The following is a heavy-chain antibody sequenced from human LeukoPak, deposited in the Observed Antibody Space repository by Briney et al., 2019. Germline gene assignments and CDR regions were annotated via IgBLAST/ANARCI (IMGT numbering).Heavy chain of an antibody. Sequence: SETLSLTCTVSGGSISNYYWSWIRQPPGKGLEWIGYIYYSGSTNYNPSLKSRVTISVDTSKNQFSLKLSSVTAADTAVYYCARGWNYDPIDYWGQGTLVTVSS. V-gene: IGHV4-59*01. CDR2: IYYSGST. D-gene: IGHD1-7*01. J-gene: IGHJ4*02. CDR1: GGSISNYY. CDR3: ARGWNYDPIDY.